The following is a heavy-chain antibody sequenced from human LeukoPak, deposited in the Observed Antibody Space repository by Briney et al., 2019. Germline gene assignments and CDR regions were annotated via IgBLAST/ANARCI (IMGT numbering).Heavy chain of an antibody. Sequence: ASVKVSCKASGYTFTGYYMHWVRQAPGQGLEWMGWINPNSGGTNYAQKFQGRVTMTRDTSISTAYMELSRLRSDDTAVYYCARLVDYDFWSGYDQALDYWGQGTLVTVSS. V-gene: IGHV1-2*02. D-gene: IGHD3-3*01. CDR3: ARLVDYDFWSGYDQALDY. CDR2: INPNSGGT. J-gene: IGHJ4*02. CDR1: GYTFTGYY.